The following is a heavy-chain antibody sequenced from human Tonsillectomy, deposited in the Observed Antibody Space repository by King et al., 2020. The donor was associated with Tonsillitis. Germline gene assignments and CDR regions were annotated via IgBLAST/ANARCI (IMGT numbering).Heavy chain of an antibody. D-gene: IGHD6-6*01. J-gene: IGHJ4*02. CDR1: GGSISSSSYY. CDR2: IYYSGST. V-gene: IGHV4-39*01. Sequence: QLQESGPGLVKPSETLSLTCTVSGGSISSSSYYWGWIRQPPGKGLEWIGSIYYSGSTYYNPSLKSRVTISVDTSKNQFSLKLSSVTAADTAVYYCAGQRRYSSSSRDYWSQGTRVTVSS. CDR3: AGQRRYSSSSRDY.